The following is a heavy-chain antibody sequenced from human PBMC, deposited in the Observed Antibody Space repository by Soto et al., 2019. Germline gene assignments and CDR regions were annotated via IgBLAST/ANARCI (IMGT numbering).Heavy chain of an antibody. CDR3: ARRRRRSGLNWFDP. J-gene: IGHJ5*02. CDR1: GYSFTSYW. Sequence: GETLKISCKGSGYSFTSYWIGWGRQMPGKGLEWMGIIYPGDSDTRYSPSFQGQVTISADKSISTAYLQWSSLKASDTAMYYCARRRRRSGLNWFDPWGQGTLVTVSS. CDR2: IYPGDSDT. V-gene: IGHV5-51*01. D-gene: IGHD3-10*01.